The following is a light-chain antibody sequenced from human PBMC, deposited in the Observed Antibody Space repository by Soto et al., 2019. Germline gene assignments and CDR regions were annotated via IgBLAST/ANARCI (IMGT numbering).Light chain of an antibody. CDR2: KVS. V-gene: IGKV2-30*01. CDR3: MQHTHWPHT. Sequence: DVVMTQSPLSLPVTLGQPASISCRSSQSLLYSDGNTYLNWFQQRPGQSPRRLIYKVSDRDSGVPDRVSGSGSGTDFTLKISRVESEDVGVYYCMQHTHWPHTFGQGTKLEIK. J-gene: IGKJ2*01. CDR1: QSLLYSDGNTY.